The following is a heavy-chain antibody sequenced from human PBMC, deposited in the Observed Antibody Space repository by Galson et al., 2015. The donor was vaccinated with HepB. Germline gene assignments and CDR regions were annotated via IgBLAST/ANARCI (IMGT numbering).Heavy chain of an antibody. Sequence: SLRLSCAASGFTFSSYGMHWVRQAPGKGLEWVAVIWYDGSNKYYADSVKGRFTISRDNSENTLYLQMNSLRAEDTAVYYCARGQNELRGGNSPELKYWGQGTLVTVSS. J-gene: IGHJ4*02. CDR2: IWYDGSNK. CDR1: GFTFSSYG. V-gene: IGHV3-33*01. D-gene: IGHD4-23*01. CDR3: ARGQNELRGGNSPELKY.